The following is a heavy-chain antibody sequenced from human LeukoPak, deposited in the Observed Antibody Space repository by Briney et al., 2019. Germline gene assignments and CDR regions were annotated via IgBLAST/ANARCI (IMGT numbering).Heavy chain of an antibody. Sequence: ASVQVSCKASGYTFIDYYMHWVRQAPGQGLEWMGWINPNSGATNYAQNFQGRVTMTRDTSINTAYMELSRLRSDDTAVYYCARVAHFYDSSGYYYSDYWGQGTLVTVSS. V-gene: IGHV1-2*02. D-gene: IGHD3-22*01. CDR2: INPNSGAT. CDR1: GYTFIDYY. J-gene: IGHJ4*02. CDR3: ARVAHFYDSSGYYYSDY.